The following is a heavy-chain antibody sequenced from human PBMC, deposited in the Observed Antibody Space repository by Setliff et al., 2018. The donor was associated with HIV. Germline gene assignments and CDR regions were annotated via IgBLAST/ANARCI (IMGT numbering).Heavy chain of an antibody. CDR3: ATSDYGGDSGHFQH. Sequence: PGESLKISCRGSGYSFTNFWIGWVRQKPGKGLEWMGIFYPGDFDIRYSPSFEGQFTMSGDKSISTAYLKWSSLKASYSAMYYCATSDYGGDSGHFQHWGQGTLVTVSS. V-gene: IGHV5-51*01. D-gene: IGHD2-21*02. CDR1: GYSFTNFW. J-gene: IGHJ1*01. CDR2: FYPGDFDI.